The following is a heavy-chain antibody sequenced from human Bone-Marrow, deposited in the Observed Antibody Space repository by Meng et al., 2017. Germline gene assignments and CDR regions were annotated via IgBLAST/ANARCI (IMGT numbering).Heavy chain of an antibody. J-gene: IGHJ5*01. D-gene: IGHD2-15*01. CDR3: ARGGRSGGGSGRCVDS. V-gene: IGHV3-30*01. Sequence: HLVESGAGVVQPGRTLRLSCAASGFTFSSNAMYWVRKGPGTGQGWVSIITYDGSKNYYANPVLGRFTISRDNSSSTLYLQMISLGADATAVYYCARGGRSGGGSGRCVDSWGQGTLVTVSS. CDR2: ITYDGSKN. CDR1: GFTFSSNA.